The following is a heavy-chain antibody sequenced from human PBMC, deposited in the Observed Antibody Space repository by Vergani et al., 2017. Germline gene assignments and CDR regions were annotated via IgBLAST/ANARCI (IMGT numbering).Heavy chain of an antibody. CDR1: GITFSSYT. D-gene: IGHD2-8*02. CDR2: ISFDGSNK. J-gene: IGHJ6*03. CDR3: AGANTGPTRYYYYMDV. V-gene: IGHV3-30-3*01. Sequence: QVQLVESGGGVVQSGRSLRLSCAASGITFSSYTMHWVRQAPGKGLEWVAVISFDGSNKYYADSVKGRFTISRDNSKNTLYLQMNSLRAEDTAVYYCAGANTGPTRYYYYMDVWGK.